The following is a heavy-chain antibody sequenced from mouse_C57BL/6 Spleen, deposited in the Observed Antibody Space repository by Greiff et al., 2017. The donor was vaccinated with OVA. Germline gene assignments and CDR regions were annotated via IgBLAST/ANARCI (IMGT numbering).Heavy chain of an antibody. J-gene: IGHJ4*01. V-gene: IGHV1-47*01. CDR2: FHPYNDDT. D-gene: IGHD1-1*01. Sequence: QVTLKESGAELVKPGASVKMSCKASGYTFTTYPIEWMKQNHGKSLEWIGNFHPYNDDTKYNEKFKGKATLTVEKSSSTVYLELSRLTSDDSAVYYCARGDYYGSSCAMDYWGQGTSVTVSS. CDR1: GYTFTTYP. CDR3: ARGDYYGSSCAMDY.